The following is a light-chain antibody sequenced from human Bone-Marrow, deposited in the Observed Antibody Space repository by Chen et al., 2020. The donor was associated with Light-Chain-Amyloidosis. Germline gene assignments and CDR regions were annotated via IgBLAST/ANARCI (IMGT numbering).Light chain of an antibody. CDR3: QQSYTSPPWT. CDR1: QSIRGY. Sequence: DIQMTQSPSPLSASVGDRVTLTCRASQSIRGYLNWYQQRPGKAPNLLIYGASSLQSGVPSRFSGSGSETHFTLTISGLQPEDSATYYCQQSYTSPPWTFGQGIKVEVK. V-gene: IGKV1-39*01. CDR2: GAS. J-gene: IGKJ1*01.